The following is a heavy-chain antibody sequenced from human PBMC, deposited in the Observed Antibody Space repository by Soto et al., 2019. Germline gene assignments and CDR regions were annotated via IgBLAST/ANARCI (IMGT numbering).Heavy chain of an antibody. V-gene: IGHV3-33*01. Sequence: PGGSLRLSCAASGFTFSSYGMHWVRQAPGKGLEWVAVIWYDGSNKYYADSVKGRFTISRDNSKNTLYLQMNSLRAEDTAVYYCAREQQWLATAYYGMDVWGQGTTVTVSS. CDR3: AREQQWLATAYYGMDV. CDR1: GFTFSSYG. D-gene: IGHD6-19*01. J-gene: IGHJ6*02. CDR2: IWYDGSNK.